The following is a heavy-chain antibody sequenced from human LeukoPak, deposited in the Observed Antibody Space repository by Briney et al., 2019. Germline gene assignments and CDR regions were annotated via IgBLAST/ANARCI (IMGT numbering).Heavy chain of an antibody. D-gene: IGHD4-23*01. CDR1: GGSISSYY. Sequence: SETLSLTCTVSGGSISSYYWSWIRQPPGKGLEWIGTFYHTGSTYYNPSLTNRGTISIDTAKTHFSLKLNSVTAEDTAVYYCARHRTTVVPYFDYWGQGTLVTVSS. V-gene: IGHV4-59*08. CDR2: FYHTGST. CDR3: ARHRTTVVPYFDY. J-gene: IGHJ4*02.